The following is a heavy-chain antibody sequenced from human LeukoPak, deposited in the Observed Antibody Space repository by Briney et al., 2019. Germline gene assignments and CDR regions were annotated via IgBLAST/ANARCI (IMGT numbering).Heavy chain of an antibody. CDR3: AREYTRNWFDP. CDR2: IYDSGST. V-gene: IGHV4-61*03. CDR1: GGSVSSGSYY. D-gene: IGHD1-14*01. Sequence: PSETLSLTCTVSGGSVSSGSYYWSWIRQPPGKGLEWIGYIYDSGSTNYNPSLKSRVTVSVDTSKNHFSLRLSSVTAADTAVYYCAREYTRNWFDPWGQGTLVTVSS. J-gene: IGHJ5*02.